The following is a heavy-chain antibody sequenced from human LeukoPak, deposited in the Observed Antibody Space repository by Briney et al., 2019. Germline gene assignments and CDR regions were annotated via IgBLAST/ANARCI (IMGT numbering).Heavy chain of an antibody. D-gene: IGHD3-3*01. Sequence: ASVKVSCKASGYTFTSYDINWVRQATGQGLEWMGWMNPNSGNTGYAQKFQGRVTITTDESTSTAYMELSSLRSEDTAVYYCARGHGDFWSGYYPQDYYYYMDVWGKGTTVTVSS. CDR2: MNPNSGNT. V-gene: IGHV1-8*01. J-gene: IGHJ6*03. CDR1: GYTFTSYD. CDR3: ARGHGDFWSGYYPQDYYYYMDV.